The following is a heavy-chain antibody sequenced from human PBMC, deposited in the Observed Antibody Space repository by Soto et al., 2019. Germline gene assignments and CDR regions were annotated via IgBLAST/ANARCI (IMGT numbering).Heavy chain of an antibody. CDR2: IIPIFGTA. V-gene: IGHV1-69*13. Sequence: SVKVSCKASGGTFSSYAISWVRQAPGQGLEWMGGIIPIFGTANYAQKFQGRVTITADESTSTAYMELSSLRSEDTAVYYCARWLIETYYYYDRSGHHAAFDIWGKGTMVTVSS. CDR1: GGTFSSYA. J-gene: IGHJ3*02. D-gene: IGHD3-22*01. CDR3: ARWLIETYYYYDRSGHHAAFDI.